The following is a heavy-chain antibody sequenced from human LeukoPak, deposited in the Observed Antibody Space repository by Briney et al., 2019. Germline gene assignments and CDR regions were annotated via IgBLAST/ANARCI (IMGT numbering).Heavy chain of an antibody. D-gene: IGHD2-15*01. CDR1: GGSFSGYY. CDR2: INHSGST. J-gene: IGHJ3*02. Sequence: KPSETLSLTCAVYGGSFSGYYWSWIRQPPGKGLEWIGEINHSGSTNYNPSLKRRVTISVDTSTNQFSLKLSSVTAADTAVYYCASYCSGGSCYLESNDASDIWGQGTMVTVSS. V-gene: IGHV4-34*01. CDR3: ASYCSGGSCYLESNDASDI.